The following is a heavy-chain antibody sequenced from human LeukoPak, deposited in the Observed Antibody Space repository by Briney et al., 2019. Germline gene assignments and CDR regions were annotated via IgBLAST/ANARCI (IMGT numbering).Heavy chain of an antibody. Sequence: GASVKVSCKVSGYTLTELSMHWVRQAPGKGLEWMGGFDPEDGETIYAQKFQGRVTMTEDTSTDTAYMELSSLRSEDTAVYYCATVDIVATYLDIWGQGTMVTVSS. CDR3: ATVDIVATYLDI. D-gene: IGHD5-12*01. CDR2: FDPEDGET. J-gene: IGHJ3*02. V-gene: IGHV1-24*01. CDR1: GYTLTELS.